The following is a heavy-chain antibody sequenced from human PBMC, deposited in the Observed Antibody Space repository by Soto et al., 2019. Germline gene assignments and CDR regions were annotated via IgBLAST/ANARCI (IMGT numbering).Heavy chain of an antibody. D-gene: IGHD3-10*01. V-gene: IGHV4-59*01. J-gene: IGHJ6*02. Sequence: SETLSLTCTVSGGSISSYYWSWIRQPPWKGLEWIGYIYYSGSTNYNPSLKSRVTISVDTPKNQFSLKLSSVTAADTAVYYCARGWFGDYYYYYGMDVWGQGTTVTVSS. CDR2: IYYSGST. CDR1: GGSISSYY. CDR3: ARGWFGDYYYYYGMDV.